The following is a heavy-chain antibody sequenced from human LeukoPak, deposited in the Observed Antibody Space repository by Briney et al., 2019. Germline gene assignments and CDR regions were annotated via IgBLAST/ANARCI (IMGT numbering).Heavy chain of an antibody. V-gene: IGHV1-69*04. Sequence: SVKVYCKDSGGTFSSYAISWVRQAPGQGLEWMGRIIPIFGIANYAQKFQGRVTITADKSTSTAYMELSSLRSEDTAVYYCARGGDYGRPPYNWFDPWGQGTLVTVSS. CDR3: ARGGDYGRPPYNWFDP. CDR2: IIPIFGIA. CDR1: GGTFSSYA. J-gene: IGHJ5*02. D-gene: IGHD4-17*01.